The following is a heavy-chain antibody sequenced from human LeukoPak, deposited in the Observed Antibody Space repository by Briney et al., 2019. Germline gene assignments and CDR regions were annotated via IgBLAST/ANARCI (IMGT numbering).Heavy chain of an antibody. CDR2: ISAYNGNT. D-gene: IGHD3-9*01. V-gene: IGHV1-18*01. CDR1: GYTFTSYG. CDR3: ARAPPYYDILTGYYTPEWDY. Sequence: ASVKVSCKASGYTFTSYGISWVRQAPGQGLEWMGWISAYNGNTNYAQKLQGRVTMTTDTSTSTAYLELGSLRSDDTAVYYCARAPPYYDILTGYYTPEWDYGGQGTLVTVSS. J-gene: IGHJ4*02.